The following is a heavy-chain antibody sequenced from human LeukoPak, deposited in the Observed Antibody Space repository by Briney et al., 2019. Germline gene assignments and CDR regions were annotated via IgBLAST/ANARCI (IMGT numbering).Heavy chain of an antibody. D-gene: IGHD1-26*01. CDR1: AFTFSSYA. J-gene: IGHJ4*02. Sequence: PGGSLRLSCAASAFTFSSYAMSWVRQAPGKGLVWVSRLSPDGSSSIYADSVKGRFTVSRDNAKNTLYLQMNSLRADDTAVYYCTRSPSLGGSYWGFDYWGQGTLLTVSS. V-gene: IGHV3-74*01. CDR3: TRSPSLGGSYWGFDY. CDR2: LSPDGSSS.